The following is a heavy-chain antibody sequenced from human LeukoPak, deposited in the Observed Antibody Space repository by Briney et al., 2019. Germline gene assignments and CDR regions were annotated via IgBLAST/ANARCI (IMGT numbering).Heavy chain of an antibody. J-gene: IGHJ6*02. Sequence: GGSLRLSCAASGFTFSTYWMSWVRQAPGKGLEWVANIKEDGSEKYYVDSVKGRFTISRDNRKNLLHLQMNSLRPDDSAVYYCVKDLGSAITSALALDVWGQGTTVTVSS. V-gene: IGHV3-7*03. CDR3: VKDLGSAITSALALDV. CDR2: IKEDGSEK. D-gene: IGHD2-15*01. CDR1: GFTFSTYW.